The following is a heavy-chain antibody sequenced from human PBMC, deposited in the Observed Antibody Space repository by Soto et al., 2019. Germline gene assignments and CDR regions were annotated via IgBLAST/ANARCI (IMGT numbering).Heavy chain of an antibody. CDR2: ISGSGGST. V-gene: IGHV3-23*01. CDR1: GFTFSSYA. Sequence: GGSLRLSCAASGFTFSSYAMSWVRRAPGKGLEWVSSISGSGGSTYYADSVKGRFAISRDNSENTLSLQMSSLRAEDTAVYYCAKVSRYSFDGTLDVWGKGTTVTVSS. D-gene: IGHD5-18*01. CDR3: AKVSRYSFDGTLDV. J-gene: IGHJ6*04.